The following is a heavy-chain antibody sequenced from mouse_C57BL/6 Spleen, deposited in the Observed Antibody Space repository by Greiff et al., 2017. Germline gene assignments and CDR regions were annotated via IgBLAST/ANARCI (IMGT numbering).Heavy chain of an antibody. D-gene: IGHD1-1*01. CDR3: ARPNYGSSRGCAY. V-gene: IGHV1-55*01. CDR1: GYTFTSYW. CDR2: IYPGSGST. J-gene: IGHJ3*01. Sequence: QVQLQQPGAELVKPGASVKMSCKASGYTFTSYWITWVKQRPGQGLEWIGDIYPGSGSTNYNEKFKSKATLTVDTSSSTAYMQLSSLTSEDSAVYYCARPNYGSSRGCAYWGQGTLVTVSA.